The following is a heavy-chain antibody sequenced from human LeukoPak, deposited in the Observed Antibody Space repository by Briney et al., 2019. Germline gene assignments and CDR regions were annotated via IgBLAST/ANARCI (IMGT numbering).Heavy chain of an antibody. Sequence: PSETLSPTCTVSGGSISSYYWSWVRQPPGQGLEWIGYVYYSGSTTYNPSLKSRVNITIDTSKNQFSLTLTSVTAADTAMYYCARNAGKYYRYFQHWGQGTVVSVSS. J-gene: IGHJ1*01. CDR1: GGSISSYY. CDR2: VYYSGST. D-gene: IGHD2/OR15-2a*01. V-gene: IGHV4-59*01. CDR3: ARNAGKYYRYFQH.